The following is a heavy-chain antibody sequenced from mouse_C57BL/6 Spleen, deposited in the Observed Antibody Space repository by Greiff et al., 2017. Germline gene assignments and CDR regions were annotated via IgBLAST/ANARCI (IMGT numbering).Heavy chain of an antibody. J-gene: IGHJ4*01. Sequence: QVQLQQSGPGRVAPSQSLSITCTVSGFSLTSYGVSGVRQPPGKGLVGLGVIGGDGSTNYHSALISRLSISKDNSKSQVFLKLNSLQTDDTATYYCAKRSNYEYYAMDYWGQGTSVTVSS. CDR1: GFSLTSYG. CDR3: AKRSNYEYYAMDY. CDR2: IGGDGST. V-gene: IGHV2-3*01. D-gene: IGHD2-5*01.